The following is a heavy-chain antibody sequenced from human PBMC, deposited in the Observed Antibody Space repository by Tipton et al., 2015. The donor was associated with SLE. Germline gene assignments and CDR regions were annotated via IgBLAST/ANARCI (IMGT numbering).Heavy chain of an antibody. CDR2: INHSGST. CDR1: GGSFSGYY. V-gene: IGHV4-34*01. J-gene: IGHJ3*02. Sequence: LRLSCAVYGGSFSGYYWSRIRQPPGKGLEWIGEINHSGSTNYNPSLKSRVTISVDTSKNQFSLKLSSVTAADTAAYYCAVRDFWSPKGAFDIWGQGTMVTVSS. CDR3: AVRDFWSPKGAFDI. D-gene: IGHD3-3*01.